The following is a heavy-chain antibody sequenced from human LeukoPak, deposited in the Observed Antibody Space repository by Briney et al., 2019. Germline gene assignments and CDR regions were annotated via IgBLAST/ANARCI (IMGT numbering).Heavy chain of an antibody. CDR1: GFTFSTYG. J-gene: IGHJ4*02. V-gene: IGHV3-30*02. D-gene: IGHD5-18*01. Sequence: PGESLRLSCAASGFTFSTYGMHWVRQAPGKGLEWVAFIRYDGSNKYYADSVKGRFTISRDNSKNTLYLQMNSLRAEDTAVYYCAKDRGYSYGFDYWGQGTLVTVSS. CDR3: AKDRGYSYGFDY. CDR2: IRYDGSNK.